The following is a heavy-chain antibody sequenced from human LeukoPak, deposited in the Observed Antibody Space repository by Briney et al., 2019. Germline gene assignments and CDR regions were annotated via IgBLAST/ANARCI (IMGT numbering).Heavy chain of an antibody. V-gene: IGHV3-53*01. D-gene: IGHD1-20*01. CDR2: IYSGGST. CDR3: ARGVTGTDDAFDI. Sequence: GGSLRLSCAASGFTVSSNYMSWVRQAPGKGLEWVSVIYSGGSTYYADSVKGRFTISRDNSKNTLYLQMNSLRAEDTAVYYCARGVTGTDDAFDIWGQGTMVTVSS. J-gene: IGHJ3*02. CDR1: GFTVSSNY.